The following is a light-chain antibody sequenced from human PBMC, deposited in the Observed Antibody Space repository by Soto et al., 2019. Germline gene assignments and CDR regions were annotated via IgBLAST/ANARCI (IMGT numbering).Light chain of an antibody. Sequence: EIVLTQSPGTLSLSPGERATLSCRASQSVSSSYLAWYQQKPGQAPRLLIYGASSRATGIPDRFSGSGSGTGFTLTISRLEPEDFAVYYCQQYGTSPITFGPGTKVDI. J-gene: IGKJ3*01. CDR3: QQYGTSPIT. CDR2: GAS. V-gene: IGKV3-20*01. CDR1: QSVSSSY.